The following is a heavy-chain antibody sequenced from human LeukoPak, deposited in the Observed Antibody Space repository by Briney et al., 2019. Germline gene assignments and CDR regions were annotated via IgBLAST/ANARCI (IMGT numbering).Heavy chain of an antibody. D-gene: IGHD1-26*01. CDR1: GDSISSNSYY. J-gene: IGHJ4*02. V-gene: IGHV4-39*07. CDR2: FYYSGST. Sequence: PSETLSLTCTVSGDSISSNSYYWGWIRQPPGKGLEWIGSFYYSGSTNYNPSLKSRVTMSVDTSKNQFSLKLSSVTAADTAVYYCARDVGATPYWGQGTLVTVSS. CDR3: ARDVGATPY.